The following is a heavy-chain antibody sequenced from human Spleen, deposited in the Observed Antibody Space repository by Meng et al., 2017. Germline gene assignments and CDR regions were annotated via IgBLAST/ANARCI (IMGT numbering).Heavy chain of an antibody. CDR2: INAGNGNT. D-gene: IGHD1-1*01. V-gene: IGHV1-3*01. Sequence: ASVKVSCKASGYTFTSYAMHWVRQAPGQRLEWMGWINAGNGNTKYSQKFQGRVTITRDTSASTAYMELSSLRSEDTAVYYCARHGGTDRQFDYWGQGTLVTVSS. J-gene: IGHJ4*02. CDR3: ARHGGTDRQFDY. CDR1: GYTFTSYA.